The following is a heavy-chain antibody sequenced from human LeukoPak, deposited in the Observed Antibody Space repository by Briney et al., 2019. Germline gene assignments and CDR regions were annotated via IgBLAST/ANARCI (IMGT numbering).Heavy chain of an antibody. J-gene: IGHJ4*02. Sequence: GGSLRLSCAASGFTYSSYWMHWVRQVPGKGQVWVSRINSDGSSTSYADSVKGRFTISRDNAKNTLYLQMNSLRAEDTAVYYCARGSRSWPADYWGQGTLVTVSS. CDR2: INSDGSST. V-gene: IGHV3-74*01. CDR3: ARGSRSWPADY. D-gene: IGHD6-13*01. CDR1: GFTYSSYW.